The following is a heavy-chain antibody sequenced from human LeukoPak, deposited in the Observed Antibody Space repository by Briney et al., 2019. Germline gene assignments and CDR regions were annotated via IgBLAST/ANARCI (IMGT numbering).Heavy chain of an antibody. J-gene: IGHJ4*02. V-gene: IGHV1-46*01. Sequence: ASVKVSCKASGYTFTTYYMHWVRQAPGQGLEGMGIINPSGGSTTDAEKGQGRGTMTRDMSTSTVHMELSSLSSADTAVYYCARDAGLSSAWGIIPGYYFDYWGQGPLVTVSS. CDR3: ARDAGLSSAWGIIPGYYFDY. D-gene: IGHD6-19*01. CDR2: INPSGGST. CDR1: GYTFTTYY.